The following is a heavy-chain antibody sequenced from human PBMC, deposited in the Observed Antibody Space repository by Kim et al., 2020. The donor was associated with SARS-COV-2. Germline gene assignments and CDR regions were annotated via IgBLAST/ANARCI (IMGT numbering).Heavy chain of an antibody. J-gene: IGHJ6*02. Sequence: ASVKVSCKVSGYILTELSMHWVRQAPGKGLEWMGGFDPEDGETIYAQKFQGRVTMTEDTSTDTAYMELSSLRSEDTAVYYCATGQTIVVVPAAIRSYYYYYGMDVWGQGTTVTVSS. CDR3: ATGQTIVVVPAAIRSYYYYYGMDV. V-gene: IGHV1-24*01. CDR1: GYILTELS. D-gene: IGHD2-2*01. CDR2: FDPEDGET.